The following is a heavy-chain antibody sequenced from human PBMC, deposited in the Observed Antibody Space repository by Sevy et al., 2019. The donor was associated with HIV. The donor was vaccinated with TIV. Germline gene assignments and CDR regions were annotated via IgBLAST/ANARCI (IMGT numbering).Heavy chain of an antibody. Sequence: GGSLRLSCVASGFIFSTDWMHWVRQAPGKGLVWVSRIDTDGSDTSYADSVKGRFTISRDNAKNTLYLQMNSLRAEDTAVYYCVRDLPGPKLDMDVWGKGTTVTVSS. J-gene: IGHJ6*03. CDR3: VRDLPGPKLDMDV. CDR2: IDTDGSDT. V-gene: IGHV3-74*01. CDR1: GFIFSTDW.